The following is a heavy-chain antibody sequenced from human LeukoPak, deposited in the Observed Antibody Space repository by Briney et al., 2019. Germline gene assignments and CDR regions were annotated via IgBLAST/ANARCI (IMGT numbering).Heavy chain of an antibody. CDR3: ARRASPNWYFDL. CDR1: GGSISGYY. J-gene: IGHJ2*01. D-gene: IGHD3-16*01. CDR2: IYTSGST. Sequence: SETLSLTCAVYGGSISGYYWSWIRQPAGKGLEWIGRIYTSGSTTYNPSFKSRVTMSVDTSKKQFSLNMTSVTAADTAVYFCARRASPNWYFDLWGRGTLVTVSS. V-gene: IGHV4-59*10.